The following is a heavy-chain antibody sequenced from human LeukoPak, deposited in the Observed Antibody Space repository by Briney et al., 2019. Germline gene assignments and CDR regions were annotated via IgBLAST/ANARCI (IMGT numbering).Heavy chain of an antibody. D-gene: IGHD5-24*01. CDR1: GFTFDDYA. Sequence: PGRSLRLSCAASGFTFDDYAMHWVRQAPGKGLEWVSGISWNSGSIGYADSVKGRFTISRDNAKNSLYLQMNSLRAEDTALYYCAKSTRREGYNKGFDYWGQGTLVTVSS. CDR3: AKSTRREGYNKGFDY. J-gene: IGHJ4*02. V-gene: IGHV3-9*01. CDR2: ISWNSGSI.